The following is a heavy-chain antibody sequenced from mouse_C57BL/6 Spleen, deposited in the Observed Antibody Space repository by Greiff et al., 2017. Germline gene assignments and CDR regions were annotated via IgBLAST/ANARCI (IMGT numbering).Heavy chain of an antibody. CDR3: ARRGGMRGYFDY. CDR2: IYPSDSET. CDR1: GYTFTSYW. Sequence: QVQLQQSGAELVRPGSSVKLSCKASGYTFTSYWMDWVKQRPGQGLEWIGNIYPSDSETHYNQKFKDKATLTVDKSSSTAYMQLSSLTSEDSAVYYCARRGGMRGYFDYWGQGTTLTVSS. J-gene: IGHJ2*01. D-gene: IGHD2-10*02. V-gene: IGHV1-61*01.